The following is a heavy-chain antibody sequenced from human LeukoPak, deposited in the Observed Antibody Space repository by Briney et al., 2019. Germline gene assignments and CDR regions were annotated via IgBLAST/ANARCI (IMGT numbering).Heavy chain of an antibody. J-gene: IGHJ4*02. V-gene: IGHV3-33*01. Sequence: GGSLRFSCAAPGFTFSNYGMHWVRQAPGKGLEGVAVIWYDGSNKYYADSVKGRFTISRDNSKNTLYLQMNSLRAEDTAVYYCARDLESTGIAARYWGQGTLVTVSS. D-gene: IGHD6-6*01. CDR1: GFTFSNYG. CDR3: ARDLESTGIAARY. CDR2: IWYDGSNK.